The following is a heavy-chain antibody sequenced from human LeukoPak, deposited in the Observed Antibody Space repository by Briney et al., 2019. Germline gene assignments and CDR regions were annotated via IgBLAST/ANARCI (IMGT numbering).Heavy chain of an antibody. V-gene: IGHV6-1*01. CDR3: ARGTGSLGY. J-gene: IGHJ4*02. D-gene: IGHD1-26*01. CDR2: TYSRSKWFN. CDR1: GDSVSSKSAS. Sequence: SQTLSLTCAISGDSVSSKSASWTWIRQSPSRGLEWLGRTYSRSKWFNDYAVSVKSRISINPDTSKNQFSLHLTSVTPDDTAVYYCARGTGSLGYWGQGTLVTVSS.